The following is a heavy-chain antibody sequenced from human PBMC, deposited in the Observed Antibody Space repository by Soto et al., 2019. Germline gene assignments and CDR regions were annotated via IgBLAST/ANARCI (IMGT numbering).Heavy chain of an antibody. V-gene: IGHV4-31*03. CDR2: IYYSGIT. CDR3: ARVQTDIVVVLAFDI. Sequence: QVQLQESGPGLVKASQTLSLTCTVSGGSINSGRYYWSWIRQHPGKGLEWIGYIYYSGITDYNPSLKSRVTISVDTSKSQFPLNLSSVTAADTAVYYCARVQTDIVVVLAFDIWGQGTMVTVSS. D-gene: IGHD2-2*01. CDR1: GGSINSGRYY. J-gene: IGHJ3*02.